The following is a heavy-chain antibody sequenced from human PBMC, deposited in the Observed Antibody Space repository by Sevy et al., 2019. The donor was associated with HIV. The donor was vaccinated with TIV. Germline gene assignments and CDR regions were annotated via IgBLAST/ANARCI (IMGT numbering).Heavy chain of an antibody. CDR2: IHSGGKI. Sequence: GGYLRLSCAASGFSVSSNYMSWVRQAPGKGPEWVSVIHSGGKISYADSVQGLLTISRDNFTNTLYLQMNSLRAEDTAIDYCAREDIVLGEDNYYGIDVWGQGTTVTVSS. J-gene: IGHJ6*02. CDR1: GFSVSSNY. CDR3: AREDIVLGEDNYYGIDV. D-gene: IGHD2-15*01. V-gene: IGHV3-53*01.